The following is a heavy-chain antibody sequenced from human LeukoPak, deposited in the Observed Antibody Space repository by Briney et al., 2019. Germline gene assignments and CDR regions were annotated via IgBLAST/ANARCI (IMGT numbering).Heavy chain of an antibody. Sequence: PGGSLRLSCGGSGFTFSSYTMNWVRQAPGKGLEWVASISSSATYIYYADSVRCRFTISRDDAKKSVFLHMNSLRAEDTAVYFCATWDDYGDFVAFEYWGQGTLVTVSS. CDR3: ATWDDYGDFVAFEY. J-gene: IGHJ4*02. CDR2: ISSSATYI. CDR1: GFTFSSYT. D-gene: IGHD4-17*01. V-gene: IGHV3-21*01.